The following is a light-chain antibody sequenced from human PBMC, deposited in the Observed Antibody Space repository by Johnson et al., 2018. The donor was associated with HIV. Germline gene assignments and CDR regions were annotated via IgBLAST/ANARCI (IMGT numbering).Light chain of an antibody. CDR1: SSNIGNNY. J-gene: IGLJ1*01. V-gene: IGLV1-51*01. Sequence: QSVLTQPPSVSAAPGQKVNISCSGSSSNIGNNYVSWYQQLPGTAPKVLIYDNHKRPSGIPDRVSGSKSGTSATLGITGLQTGDEADYYLGTWDSSLSAYVFSTETKVTVL. CDR3: GTWDSSLSAYV. CDR2: DNH.